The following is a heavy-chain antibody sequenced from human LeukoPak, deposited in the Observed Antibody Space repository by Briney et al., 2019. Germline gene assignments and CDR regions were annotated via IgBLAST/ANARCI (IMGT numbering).Heavy chain of an antibody. Sequence: GGSLRLSCAASGFTFSDYYMSWIRQAPGKGLEWGSYISSSGSTIYYADSVKGRFTISRDNAKNSLYLQMNSLRAEDTAVYYCARDKMGYSYGLDYYYYMDVWGKGTTVTVSS. CDR2: ISSSGSTI. CDR1: GFTFSDYY. D-gene: IGHD5-18*01. J-gene: IGHJ6*03. CDR3: ARDKMGYSYGLDYYYYMDV. V-gene: IGHV3-11*04.